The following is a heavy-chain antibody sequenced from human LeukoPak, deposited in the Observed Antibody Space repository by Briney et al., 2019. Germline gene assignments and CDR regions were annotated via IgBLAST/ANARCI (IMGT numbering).Heavy chain of an antibody. Sequence: PGGSLRLSCAASGFTFSSYGMHWVRQAPGKGLEWVAFIRYDGSNKYYADSVKGRFTISRDNSKNTLYLQMNSLRAEDTAVYYCAKDPKYQLLLRYYYYYYMDVWGKGTTVTISS. V-gene: IGHV3-30*02. CDR1: GFTFSSYG. J-gene: IGHJ6*03. CDR2: IRYDGSNK. D-gene: IGHD2-2*01. CDR3: AKDPKYQLLLRYYYYYYMDV.